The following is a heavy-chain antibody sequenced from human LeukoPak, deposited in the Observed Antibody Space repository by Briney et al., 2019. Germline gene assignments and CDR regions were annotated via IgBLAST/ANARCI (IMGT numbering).Heavy chain of an antibody. CDR2: IIPIFGTA. CDR1: GYTFTSYG. D-gene: IGHD1-1*01. Sequence: SVKVSCKASGYTFTSYGISWVRQAPGQGLEWMGGIIPIFGTANYAQKFQGRVTITADESTSTAYMELSSLRSEDTAVYYCARGLGLENWFDPWGQGTLVTVSS. J-gene: IGHJ5*02. V-gene: IGHV1-69*13. CDR3: ARGLGLENWFDP.